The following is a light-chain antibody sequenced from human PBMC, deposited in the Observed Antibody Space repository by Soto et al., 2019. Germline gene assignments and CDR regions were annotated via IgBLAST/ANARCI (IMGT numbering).Light chain of an antibody. J-gene: IGKJ1*01. V-gene: IGKV3-11*01. CDR1: QSVSTY. CDR2: DSS. CDR3: QQRSNWPT. Sequence: EIVLTQSPATLSLSPGERSTLSCRASQSVSTYLAWYQQKPGQAPRLLISDSSNRATGIPARLSGSGSGTDFTLTISSLEPEDFAVYYCQQRSNWPTFGQGTKVDIK.